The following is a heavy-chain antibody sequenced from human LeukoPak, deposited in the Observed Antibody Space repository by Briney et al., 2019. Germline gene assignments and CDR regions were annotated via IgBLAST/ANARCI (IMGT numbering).Heavy chain of an antibody. V-gene: IGHV3-21*01. D-gene: IGHD3-10*01. CDR1: GFTFSSYS. Sequence: GGSLRLSCAASGFTFSSYSINWVRQAPGKGLEWVSSISSSSSYIYYADSVKGRFAIPRDNAKNSLYLQMNSLRAEDPAVYYCAKDPTVRGPYYFDYWGQGTLVTVSS. CDR3: AKDPTVRGPYYFDY. J-gene: IGHJ4*02. CDR2: ISSSSSYI.